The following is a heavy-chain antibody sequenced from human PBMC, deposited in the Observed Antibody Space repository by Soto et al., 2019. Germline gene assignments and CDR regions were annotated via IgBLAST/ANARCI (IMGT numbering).Heavy chain of an antibody. Sequence: ASVKVSCKASGYTFTSYDINWVRQATGQGLEWMGWMNPNSGNTGYAQKFQGRVTMTRNTSISTAYMELSSLRSEDTAVYYCASNAIYDFWSGYWYYYGMDVWGQGTTVTVSS. D-gene: IGHD3-3*01. J-gene: IGHJ6*02. V-gene: IGHV1-8*01. CDR3: ASNAIYDFWSGYWYYYGMDV. CDR2: MNPNSGNT. CDR1: GYTFTSYD.